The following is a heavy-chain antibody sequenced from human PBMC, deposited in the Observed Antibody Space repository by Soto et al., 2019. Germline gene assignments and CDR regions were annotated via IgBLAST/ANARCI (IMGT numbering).Heavy chain of an antibody. CDR3: ARGDCSSTSCPRGVYYYYGMDV. Sequence: PGGSLRLSCAASGFTFSSYEMNWVRQAPGKGLEWVSYISSSCSTIYYADSVKGRFTISRDNAKNSLYLQMNSLRAEDTAVYYCARGDCSSTSCPRGVYYYYGMDVWGQGTTVTVSS. D-gene: IGHD2-2*01. CDR2: ISSSCSTI. CDR1: GFTFSSYE. V-gene: IGHV3-48*03. J-gene: IGHJ6*02.